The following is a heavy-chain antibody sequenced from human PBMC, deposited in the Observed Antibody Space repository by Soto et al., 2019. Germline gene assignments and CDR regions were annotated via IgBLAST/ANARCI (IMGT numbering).Heavy chain of an antibody. V-gene: IGHV1-69*13. D-gene: IGHD4-17*01. CDR2: IIPIFGTA. CDR1: GGTFSSYA. J-gene: IGHJ4*02. Sequence: ASVTVSCKASGGTFSSYAISWVRQAPGQGLEWMGGIIPIFGTANYAQKFQGRVTITADESTSTDYMELSSLRSEDTAVYYCARWEVNYGIRRFVYWGQGILVTVSP. CDR3: ARWEVNYGIRRFVY.